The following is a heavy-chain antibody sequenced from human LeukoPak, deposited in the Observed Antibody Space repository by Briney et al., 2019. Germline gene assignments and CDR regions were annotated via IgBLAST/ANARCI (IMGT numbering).Heavy chain of an antibody. J-gene: IGHJ5*02. CDR3: ARGGNYWPQWWFDP. CDR1: GGSISGYY. V-gene: IGHV4-59*01. Sequence: SETLSLTCSVSGGSISGYYWSWIRQPPGKGLEYIGYIYYTGSTSYNPSLKSRVTMSLDASKNQFSLELNSVTPADTAVYYCARGGNYWPQWWFDPWGRGTLVSVSS. D-gene: IGHD1-26*01. CDR2: IYYTGST.